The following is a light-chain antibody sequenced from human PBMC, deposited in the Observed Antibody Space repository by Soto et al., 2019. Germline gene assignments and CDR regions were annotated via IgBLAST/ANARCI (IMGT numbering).Light chain of an antibody. CDR3: QQLNSYPRT. CDR1: QGISSY. V-gene: IGKV1-9*01. Sequence: DIQLTQSPSFLHASVGDRVTITCRASQGISSYLAWYQQKPWKAPTLLIYAASTLQSGVPSRFSGSGSGTEFTLTISSLQPEDFATYYCQQLNSYPRTFGQGTKVEIK. J-gene: IGKJ1*01. CDR2: AAS.